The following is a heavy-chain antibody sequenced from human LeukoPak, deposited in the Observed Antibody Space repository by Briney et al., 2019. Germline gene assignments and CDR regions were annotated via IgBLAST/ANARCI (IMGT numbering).Heavy chain of an antibody. CDR1: GGSISSSSYY. D-gene: IGHD5-18*01. J-gene: IGHJ6*03. V-gene: IGHV4-39*07. Sequence: SETLSLTCTVSGGSISSSSYYWGWIRQPPGKGLEWIGSIYYSGSTYYNPSLKSRVTISVDTSKNQFSLKLSSVTAADTAVYYCARGGYSYDYQTEIASVCYYYYMDVWGKGTTVTVSS. CDR3: ARGGYSYDYQTEIASVCYYYYMDV. CDR2: IYYSGST.